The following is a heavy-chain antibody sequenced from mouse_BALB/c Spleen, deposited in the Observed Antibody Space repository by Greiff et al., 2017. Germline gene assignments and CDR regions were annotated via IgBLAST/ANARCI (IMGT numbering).Heavy chain of an antibody. D-gene: IGHD1-1*01. J-gene: IGHJ1*01. Sequence: EVKLVESGGGLVQPGGSRKLSCAASGFTFSSFGMHWVRQAPEKGLEWVAYISSGSSTIYYADTVKGRFTISRDNPKNTLFLQMTSLRSEDTAMYYCARRGTVEGFDVWGAGTTVTVSS. CDR1: GFTFSSFG. CDR2: ISSGSSTI. V-gene: IGHV5-17*02. CDR3: ARRGTVEGFDV.